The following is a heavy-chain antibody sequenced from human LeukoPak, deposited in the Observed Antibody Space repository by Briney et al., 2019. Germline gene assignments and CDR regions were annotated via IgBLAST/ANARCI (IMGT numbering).Heavy chain of an antibody. Sequence: PSETQSLTCTVSGGSISSYYWSWIRQPPGKGLEWIGYIYYSGSTNYNPSLKSRVTISVDTSKNQFSLKLSSVTAADTAVYYCARHQTWFGELLSFAFDYWGQGTLVTVSS. D-gene: IGHD3-10*01. V-gene: IGHV4-59*08. J-gene: IGHJ4*02. CDR1: GGSISSYY. CDR3: ARHQTWFGELLSFAFDY. CDR2: IYYSGST.